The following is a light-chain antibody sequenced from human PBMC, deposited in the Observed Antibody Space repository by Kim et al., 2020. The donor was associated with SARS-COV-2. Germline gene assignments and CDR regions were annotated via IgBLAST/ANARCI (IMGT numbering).Light chain of an antibody. J-gene: IGKJ5*01. V-gene: IGKV3-15*01. CDR3: QQYDHWIS. CDR2: GAY. CDR1: QSVGSY. Sequence: SVSPGERVTLSCRASQSVGSYVAWYQHKPGQGPRLLIYGAYTRATGIPVRFIGSGSETEFTLTITSLQTEDVAVYYCQQYDHWISFGQGTRLGIK.